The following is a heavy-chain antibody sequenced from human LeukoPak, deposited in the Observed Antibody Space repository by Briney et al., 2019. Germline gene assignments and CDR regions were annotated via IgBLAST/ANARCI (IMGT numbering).Heavy chain of an antibody. V-gene: IGHV1-69*13. Sequence: ASVKVSSKASGGTFSSYAISWVRQAPGQGLEWMGGIIPIFGTANYAQKFQGRVTITADESTSTAYMELSSLRSEDTAVYYCAREVGYGGLFFDYWGQGTLVTVSS. D-gene: IGHD5-12*01. CDR2: IIPIFGTA. CDR1: GGTFSSYA. CDR3: AREVGYGGLFFDY. J-gene: IGHJ4*02.